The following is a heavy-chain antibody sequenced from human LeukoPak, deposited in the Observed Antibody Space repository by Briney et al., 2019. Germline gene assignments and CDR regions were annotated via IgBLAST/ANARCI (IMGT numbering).Heavy chain of an antibody. V-gene: IGHV1-2*02. J-gene: IGHJ5*02. CDR2: INPNSGGT. CDR3: AREGGYDILTGYPYNWFDP. Sequence: ASVKVSCKASGYTFTGYYMHWVRQAPGQGLEWMGWINPNSGGTNYAQKFQGRVTMTRDTSISTAYMELSRLRSDDTAVYYCAREGGYDILTGYPYNWFDPWGQGTLATVSS. CDR1: GYTFTGYY. D-gene: IGHD3-9*01.